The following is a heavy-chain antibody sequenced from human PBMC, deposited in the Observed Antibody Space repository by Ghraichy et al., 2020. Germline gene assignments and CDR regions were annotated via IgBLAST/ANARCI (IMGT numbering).Heavy chain of an antibody. CDR2: VYHSGNT. D-gene: IGHD1-20*01. V-gene: IGHV4-59*01. CDR1: GDSISGYY. CDR3: ARGRSNWSYFSS. J-gene: IGHJ4*02. Sequence: SQTLSLTCTVSGDSISGYYWTWIRQPPGKGLEWIGYVYHSGNTNNNPSLKSRVTISVDTTKNQFSLKLSSVTAADTAVYYCARGRSNWSYFSSWGQGTLVTVSS.